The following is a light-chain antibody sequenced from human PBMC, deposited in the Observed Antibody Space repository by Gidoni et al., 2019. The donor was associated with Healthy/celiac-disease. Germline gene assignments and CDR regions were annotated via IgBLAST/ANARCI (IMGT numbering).Light chain of an antibody. CDR2: DAS. Sequence: ATLSLSPGERATLSCGASQSVSSYLAWYQQKPGQAPRLLIYDASNRATGIPARFSGSGSGTDFTLTISSLEPEDFAVYYCQQRSNWPPELTFXGXTKVEIK. J-gene: IGKJ4*01. CDR3: QQRSNWPPELT. V-gene: IGKV3-11*01. CDR1: QSVSSY.